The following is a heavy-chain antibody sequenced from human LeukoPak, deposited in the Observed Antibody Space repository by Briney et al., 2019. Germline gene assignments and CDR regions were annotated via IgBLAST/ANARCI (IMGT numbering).Heavy chain of an antibody. V-gene: IGHV3-74*01. D-gene: IGHD3-10*01. CDR3: AKRVGTYRAFDR. Sequence: GGSLRLSCEASGFTFSRHWMHWVRQAPGKGLVWVSRISTDGRSTNYADSVEGRFTISRDNAKNTLYLQMNNLRVEDTAVYYCAKRVGTYRAFDRCGQGTMVTVSS. J-gene: IGHJ3*02. CDR2: ISTDGRST. CDR1: GFTFSRHW.